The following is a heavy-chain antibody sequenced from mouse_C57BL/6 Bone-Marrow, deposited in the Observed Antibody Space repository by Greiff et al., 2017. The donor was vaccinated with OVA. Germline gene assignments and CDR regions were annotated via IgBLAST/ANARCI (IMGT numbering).Heavy chain of an antibody. Sequence: QVQLQQPGAELVKPGASVKLSCKASGYTFTSYWMHWVKQTPVHGLEWIGAIDPETGGTAYNQKFKGKAILTADKSSSTAYMELRSLTSEDSAVYYCTTIYYGNYGYWGQGTTLTVSS. CDR1: GYTFTSYW. J-gene: IGHJ2*01. CDR2: IDPETGGT. CDR3: TTIYYGNYGY. V-gene: IGHV1-15*01. D-gene: IGHD2-1*01.